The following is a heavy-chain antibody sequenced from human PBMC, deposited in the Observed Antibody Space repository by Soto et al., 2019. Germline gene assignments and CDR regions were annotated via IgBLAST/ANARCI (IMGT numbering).Heavy chain of an antibody. J-gene: IGHJ4*02. CDR2: INAGNGNT. CDR3: AIITYYYDSSGYYYVDYFDY. V-gene: IGHV1-3*01. Sequence: ASVKVSCKASGYTFTSCAMHWVRQAPGQRLEWMGWINAGNGNTKYSQKFQGRVTITRDTSASTAYMELRSLRSDDTAVYYCAIITYYYDSSGYYYVDYFDYWGQGTLVNVSS. D-gene: IGHD3-22*01. CDR1: GYTFTSCA.